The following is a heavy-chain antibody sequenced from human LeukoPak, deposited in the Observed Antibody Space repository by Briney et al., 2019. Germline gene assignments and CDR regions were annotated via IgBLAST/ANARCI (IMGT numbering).Heavy chain of an antibody. CDR1: GGTFSSYA. CDR3: ASHPSYGEFDY. Sequence: SVKVSCKASGGTFSSYAISWVRQAPGQGPEWMGGIIPIFGTANYAQKFQGRVTITADESTSTAYMELSSLRSEDTAVYYCASHPSYGEFDYWGQGTLVTVSS. CDR2: IIPIFGTA. D-gene: IGHD3-10*01. V-gene: IGHV1-69*13. J-gene: IGHJ4*02.